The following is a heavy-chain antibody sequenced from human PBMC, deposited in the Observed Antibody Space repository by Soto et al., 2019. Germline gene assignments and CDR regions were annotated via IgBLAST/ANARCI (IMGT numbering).Heavy chain of an antibody. CDR2: IHSHSGST. CDR1: AASITRRSYY. J-gene: IGHJ6*02. Sequence: SETLSLTCSASAASITRRSYYWAWIRQPPGKGLECIASIHSHSGSTYYDPSLNGRVLICVATSKHHFSLNLSSVTAADTAVYYCARPGDAYGLDVWGQGTTVTVSS. CDR3: ARPGDAYGLDV. V-gene: IGHV4-39*01. D-gene: IGHD2-21*02.